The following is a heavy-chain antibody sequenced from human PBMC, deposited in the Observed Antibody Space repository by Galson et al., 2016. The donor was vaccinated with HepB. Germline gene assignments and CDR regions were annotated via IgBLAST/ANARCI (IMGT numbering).Heavy chain of an antibody. D-gene: IGHD1-7*01. CDR1: GGSISSGISY. V-gene: IGHV4-61*02. CDR3: ARDLGIIGTTRGAFDI. CDR2: IYTSGST. Sequence: TLSLTCTVSGGSISSGISYWSWIRQPAGKGLEWIGRIYTSGSTFYNTSLKRRVTMSIDTSKNQFPLKLSAVTAADTAVYYCARDLGIIGTTRGAFDIWGQGTMVAVSS. J-gene: IGHJ3*02.